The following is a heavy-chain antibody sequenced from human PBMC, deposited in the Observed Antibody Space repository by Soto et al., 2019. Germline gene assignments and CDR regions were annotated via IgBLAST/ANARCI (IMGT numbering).Heavy chain of an antibody. D-gene: IGHD3-22*01. J-gene: IGHJ6*02. Sequence: QVQLQESGPGLVKASGTLSLTCAVSGGSISSSYWWSWGRQPPGKGLVWIGEIYDSGSTNDNPSLNSRVVMSVDKSNIQFSLKLRPVTAADTAVYYCARSPDSSGYYPRRYYYGMDVWGQGTTVAFSS. CDR2: IYDSGST. V-gene: IGHV4-4*02. CDR1: GGSISSSYW. CDR3: ARSPDSSGYYPRRYYYGMDV.